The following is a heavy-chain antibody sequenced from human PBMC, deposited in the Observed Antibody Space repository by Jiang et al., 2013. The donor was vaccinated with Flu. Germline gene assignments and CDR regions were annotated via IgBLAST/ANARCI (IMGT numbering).Heavy chain of an antibody. CDR2: IIPILGIA. CDR3: AREWLQQLVYWFDP. CDR1: GGTFSSYA. D-gene: IGHD6-6*01. J-gene: IGHJ5*02. V-gene: IGHV1-69*04. Sequence: SGAEVKKPGSSVKVSCKASGGTFSSYAISWVRQAPGQGLEWMGRIIPILGIANYAQKFQGRVTITADKSTSTAYMELSSLRSEDTAVYYCAREWLQQLVYWFDPWGQGTLVTVSS.